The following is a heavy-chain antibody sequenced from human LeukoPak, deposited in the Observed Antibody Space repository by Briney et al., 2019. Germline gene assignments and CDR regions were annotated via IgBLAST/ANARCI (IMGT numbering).Heavy chain of an antibody. CDR2: TNEAGGDK. V-gene: IGHV3-7*01. Sequence: GGSLRLSCAASGFTFSDFWMSWVRQAPGKGLECVASTNEAGGDKYYVDSVKGRFTISRDNSKNSLSLQMNSLTAEDTAIYYCAIATTGRDAFGSWGQGTLVSVSS. CDR1: GFTFSDFW. CDR3: AIATTGRDAFGS. D-gene: IGHD1-1*01. J-gene: IGHJ4*02.